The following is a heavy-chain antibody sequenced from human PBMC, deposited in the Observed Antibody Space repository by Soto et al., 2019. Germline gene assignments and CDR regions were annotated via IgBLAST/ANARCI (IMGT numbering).Heavy chain of an antibody. V-gene: IGHV4-59*01. Sequence: SETLSLACTVSGGSIRRYYWSWIRQPPGKGLEWFGNIYYSGSTNYNPSLKSRVTISVDTSKNQFSLKLSSVTAADTAVYYCARVFNGDYDLGFYGMDVWGQGTTVTVSS. CDR1: GGSIRRYY. CDR3: ARVFNGDYDLGFYGMDV. J-gene: IGHJ6*02. D-gene: IGHD4-17*01. CDR2: IYYSGST.